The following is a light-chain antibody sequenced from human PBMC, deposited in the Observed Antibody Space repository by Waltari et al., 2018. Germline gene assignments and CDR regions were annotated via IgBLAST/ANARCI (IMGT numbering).Light chain of an antibody. CDR2: AAS. Sequence: DIQMALSPSSLSASVGDRITITCWPNQSIHSHLNWYQHKSGKTPKLLIYAASSLQSVVPSRFSGSGSGTDFTLTISSLQPEDFATYYCQQSYSAPHFGPGTKVDIK. CDR3: QQSYSAPH. CDR1: QSIHSH. J-gene: IGKJ3*01. V-gene: IGKV1-39*01.